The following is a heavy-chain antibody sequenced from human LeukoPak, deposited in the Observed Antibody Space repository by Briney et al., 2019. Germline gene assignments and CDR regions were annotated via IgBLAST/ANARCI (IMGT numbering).Heavy chain of an antibody. V-gene: IGHV3-9*01. CDR1: GFTFDDYA. J-gene: IGHJ3*02. CDR3: AKDITRGGDAFDI. D-gene: IGHD3-16*01. CDR2: ISWNSGSI. Sequence: GGSLRLSCAASGFTFDDYAMHWVRQAPGKGLEWVSGISWNSGSIGYADSVKGRFTISRDNAKNSLYLQMNSLRAEDTALYYCAKDITRGGDAFDIWGQGTMVTVSS.